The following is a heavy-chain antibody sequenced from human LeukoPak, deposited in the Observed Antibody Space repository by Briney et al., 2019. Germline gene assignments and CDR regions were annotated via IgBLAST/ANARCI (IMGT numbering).Heavy chain of an antibody. CDR3: ARGNYDFWSGYYPYYYYYYYMDV. J-gene: IGHJ6*03. CDR2: ISSSNSYI. Sequence: GGSLRLSCAASGFTFNTYTMSWVRQAPGKGLEWVSSISSSNSYIYYADSVKGRFTISRDNAKNSLYLQMNSLRAEDTAVYYCARGNYDFWSGYYPYYYYYYYMDVWGKGTTVTVSS. CDR1: GFTFNTYT. V-gene: IGHV3-21*01. D-gene: IGHD3-3*01.